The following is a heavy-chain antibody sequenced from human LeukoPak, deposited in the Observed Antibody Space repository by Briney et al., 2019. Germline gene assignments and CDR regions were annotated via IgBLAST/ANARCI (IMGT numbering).Heavy chain of an antibody. V-gene: IGHV6-1*01. CDR1: GDSVSSDSAA. D-gene: IGHD6-13*01. CDR2: TYYRSKWYN. CDR3: ALGIAAAGSFDY. J-gene: IGHJ4*02. Sequence: KHSQTLSLTCAISGDSVSSDSAAWNWISQSQSRGLEWLGRTYYRSKWYNDYAVSVKSRITINPDTSKNQFSLQLNSVTPEDTAVYYCALGIAAAGSFDYWGQGTLVTVSS.